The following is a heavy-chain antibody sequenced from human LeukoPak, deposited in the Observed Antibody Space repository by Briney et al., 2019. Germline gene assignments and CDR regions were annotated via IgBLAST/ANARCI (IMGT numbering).Heavy chain of an antibody. CDR2: ISSSSSTI. J-gene: IGHJ6*03. D-gene: IGHD2-21*01. CDR1: GFTFSSYS. Sequence: GGSLRLSCAASGFTFSSYSMNWVRQAPGKGLEWVSYISSSSSTIYYADSVKGRFTISRDNAKNSLYLQMNSLRAEDTAVYYCARVGYCGGDCFYYYYYYMDVWGKGTTVTVSS. V-gene: IGHV3-48*04. CDR3: ARVGYCGGDCFYYYYYYMDV.